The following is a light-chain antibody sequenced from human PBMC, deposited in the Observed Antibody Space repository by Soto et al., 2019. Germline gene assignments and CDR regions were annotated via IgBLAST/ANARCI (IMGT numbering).Light chain of an antibody. Sequence: EIVMTQSPATLSVSPGLRLTLXCRASQSISDNLTWYQQKPGQAPRLLIYGASKRDTGFPARFSGSGSGTDFTLTISSLEPEDFAVYYCQQYGSSPLTFGGGTKVDIK. V-gene: IGKV3-20*01. J-gene: IGKJ4*01. CDR3: QQYGSSPLT. CDR2: GAS. CDR1: QSISDN.